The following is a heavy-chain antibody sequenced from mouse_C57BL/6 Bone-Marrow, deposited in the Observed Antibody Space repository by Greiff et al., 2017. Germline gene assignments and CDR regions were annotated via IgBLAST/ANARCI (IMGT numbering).Heavy chain of an antibody. CDR3: ARYSGNWDEKGYAMDY. D-gene: IGHD4-1*01. CDR1: GFTFTDYY. Sequence: DVHLVESGGGLVQPGGSLSLSCAASGFTFTDYYMSWVRQPPGKALEWLGFIRNKANGYTTEYSASVKGRFTISRDNSQSILYLQMNALRAEDSATYYCARYSGNWDEKGYAMDYWGQGTSVTVSS. CDR2: IRNKANGYTT. V-gene: IGHV7-3*01. J-gene: IGHJ4*01.